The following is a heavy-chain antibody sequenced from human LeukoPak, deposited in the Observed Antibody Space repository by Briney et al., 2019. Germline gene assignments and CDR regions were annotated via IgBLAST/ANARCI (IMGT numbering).Heavy chain of an antibody. CDR1: GGTFSSHA. CDR2: IITIFGTA. V-gene: IGHV1-69*06. D-gene: IGHD6-19*01. J-gene: IGHJ5*02. CDR3: ASQKSGWYEVHWFDP. Sequence: ASVKVSCKASGGTFSSHAISWVRQAPGQGLEWMGGIITIFGTANYAQKFQGRVTITADKSTSTAYMELSSLRSEDTAVYYCASQKSGWYEVHWFDPWGQGTLVTVSS.